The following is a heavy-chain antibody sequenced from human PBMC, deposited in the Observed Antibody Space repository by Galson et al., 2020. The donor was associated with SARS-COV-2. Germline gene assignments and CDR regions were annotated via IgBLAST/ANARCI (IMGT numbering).Heavy chain of an antibody. CDR1: GFTFSSYG. Sequence: PGGSLSLYCAASGFTFSSYGMHWVRKAPGKGLEWVAVIWYDGSNKYYADSVKGRFTISRDNSKNTLYLQMNSLRAEDTAVYYCAGQTILIGAFDIWGQGTMVTVSS. CDR2: IWYDGSNK. J-gene: IGHJ3*02. CDR3: AGQTILIGAFDI. V-gene: IGHV3-33*01.